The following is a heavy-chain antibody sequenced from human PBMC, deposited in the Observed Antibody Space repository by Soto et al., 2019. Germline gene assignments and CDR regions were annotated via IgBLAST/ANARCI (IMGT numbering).Heavy chain of an antibody. CDR1: GYTFTSYG. V-gene: IGHV1-18*04. J-gene: IGHJ6*02. Sequence: ASVKVSCKASGYTFTSYGISWVRQAPGHGLEWMGWISAYNGNTNYAQKLQGRVTMTTDTSTSTAYMELRSLRSDDTAVYYCARVRNDPNFYYYYYGMDVWGQGTTVTSP. CDR3: ARVRNDPNFYYYYYGMDV. D-gene: IGHD1-1*01. CDR2: ISAYNGNT.